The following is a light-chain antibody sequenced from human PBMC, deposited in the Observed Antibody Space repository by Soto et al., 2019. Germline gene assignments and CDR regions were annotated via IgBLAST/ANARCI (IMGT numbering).Light chain of an antibody. CDR1: SSDVGGYVY. CDR3: CSFVGTDSSFV. Sequence: QSALTQPPSASGSPGQSVTISCTGTSSDVGGYVYVSWYQQHPGKAPKLIIYEVSKRPSGVPDRFSGSKSGNTASLTISGLQADDEADYYCCSFVGTDSSFVFGSGTKVTVL. J-gene: IGLJ1*01. V-gene: IGLV2-8*01. CDR2: EVS.